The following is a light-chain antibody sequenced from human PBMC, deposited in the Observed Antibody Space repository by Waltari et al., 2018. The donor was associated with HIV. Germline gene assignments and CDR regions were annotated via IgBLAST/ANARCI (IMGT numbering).Light chain of an antibody. Sequence: EIVMTQSPATLSVSPGERVTLSCRASQRISSNLVWYQQKPGQAPRPLIYRSSSRATGIPARFSGSGSGTEFTLTISSLQSEDFAVYYCQQYNNFPLTFGRGTKVEIK. J-gene: IGKJ4*01. CDR2: RSS. V-gene: IGKV3-15*01. CDR3: QQYNNFPLT. CDR1: QRISSN.